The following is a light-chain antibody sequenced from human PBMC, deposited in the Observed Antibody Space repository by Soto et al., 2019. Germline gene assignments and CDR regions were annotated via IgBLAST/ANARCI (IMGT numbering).Light chain of an antibody. CDR3: QQYENYWT. CDR2: DDS. V-gene: IGKV1-5*01. Sequence: EIQMTQSPSTLSATAGDRSTITCRASQSISAWLAWYQQKPGKSPKLLIYDDSNLASAFPSRFSGSGSGTEFTLTISNLQPDDFATYYCQQYENYWTFGQGTKVDIK. CDR1: QSISAW. J-gene: IGKJ1*01.